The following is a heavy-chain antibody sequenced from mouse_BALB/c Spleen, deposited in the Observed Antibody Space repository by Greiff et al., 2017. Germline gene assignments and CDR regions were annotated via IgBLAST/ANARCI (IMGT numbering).Heavy chain of an antibody. CDR3: ARERGYYGRIDY. CDR1: GFTFSSYG. V-gene: IGHV5-6-3*01. J-gene: IGHJ2*01. Sequence: EVKLVESGGGLVQPGGSLKLSCAASGFTFSSYGMSWVRQTPDKRLELVATINSNGGSTYYPDSVKGRFTISRDNAKNTLYLQMSSLKSEDTAMYYCARERGYYGRIDYWGQGTTLTVSS. CDR2: INSNGGST. D-gene: IGHD1-1*01.